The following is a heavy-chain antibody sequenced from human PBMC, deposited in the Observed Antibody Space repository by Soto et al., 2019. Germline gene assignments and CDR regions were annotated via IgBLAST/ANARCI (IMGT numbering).Heavy chain of an antibody. D-gene: IGHD3-9*01. CDR3: ARLLTPAWLVDY. V-gene: IGHV4-59*08. CDR2: IYYSGST. CDR1: GGYISSYY. Sequence: PSETLSLTCTVSGGYISSYYWSWIRQPPGKGLEWIGYIYYSGSTNYNPSLKSRVTISVDTSKNQFSLKLSSVTAADTAVYYCARLLTPAWLVDYWGQGTLVTVSS. J-gene: IGHJ4*02.